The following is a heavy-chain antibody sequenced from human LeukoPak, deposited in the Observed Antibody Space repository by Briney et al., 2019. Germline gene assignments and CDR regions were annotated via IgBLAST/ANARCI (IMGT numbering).Heavy chain of an antibody. J-gene: IGHJ5*01. CDR2: ISVYSGKT. Sequence: ASVKVSCKTSGYTFTSYGLSWVRQAPGQGVELMGWISVYSGKTHYAQELEGRVTMTTDQTTSTAYMELRSLRSDDTAVYYCARGEGWFDSWGQGTLVTVSS. CDR1: GYTFTSYG. CDR3: ARGEGWFDS. D-gene: IGHD3-16*01. V-gene: IGHV1-18*01.